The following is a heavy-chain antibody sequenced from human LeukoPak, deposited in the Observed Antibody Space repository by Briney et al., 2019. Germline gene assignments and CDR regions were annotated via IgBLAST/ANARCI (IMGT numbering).Heavy chain of an antibody. CDR2: IYYSGST. J-gene: IGHJ5*02. V-gene: IGHV4-39*01. D-gene: IGHD4-17*01. CDR3: ARHDYGASNWFDP. Sequence: SETLSLTCTVSGGSVSSSTYYWGWLRQPPGKWLEWIGSIYYSGSTYYNPSLKSRVTISVDTSKNQFSLKLTSVTAADTAVYYCARHDYGASNWFDPWGQGTLVSVSS. CDR1: GGSVSSSTYY.